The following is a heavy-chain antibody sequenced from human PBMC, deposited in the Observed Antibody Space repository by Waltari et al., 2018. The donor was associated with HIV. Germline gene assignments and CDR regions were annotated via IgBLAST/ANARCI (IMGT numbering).Heavy chain of an antibody. CDR2: ISSNGGTT. D-gene: IGHD2-8*01. J-gene: IGHJ4*02. CDR3: ARTNYYDY. V-gene: IGHV3-64*01. CDR1: GFTFSPYG. Sequence: EVHLVQSGGGLVQPGESLRLSCEASGFTFSPYGMNWVRRAPGRGLEYVAGISSNGGTTSYANSVKGRFTISRDNSKNTLYLQMGSLRAEDTAVYYCARTNYYDYWGQGALVTVSS.